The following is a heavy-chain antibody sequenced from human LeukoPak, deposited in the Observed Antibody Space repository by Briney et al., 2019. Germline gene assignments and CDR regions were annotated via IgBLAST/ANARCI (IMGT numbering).Heavy chain of an antibody. J-gene: IGHJ4*02. CDR3: TRTGSTGGY. V-gene: IGHV4-61*01. CDR2: IHYSGST. D-gene: IGHD1-7*01. Sequence: SETLYLACTVSGVSVSGGNYYCSWIRQSLGKGLEWIGYIHYSGSTVYNPSLKSRVTMSIDTSKNQFSLNLSSATAADTAVYYCTRTGSTGGYWGQGTLVTVSS. CDR1: GVSVSGGNYY.